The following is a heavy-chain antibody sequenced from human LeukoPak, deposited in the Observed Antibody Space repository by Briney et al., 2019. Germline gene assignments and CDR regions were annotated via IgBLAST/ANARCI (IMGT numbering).Heavy chain of an antibody. D-gene: IGHD3-3*01. V-gene: IGHV4-30-2*03. CDR3: ARQRREWLA. J-gene: IGHJ5*02. Sequence: SETLSLTCTVSGGSISSGGYYWSWIRQPPGKGLEWIGYIYHSGSTYYNPSLKSRVTISVDTSKNQFSLKLSSVTAADTAVYYCARQRREWLAWGQGTLVTVSS. CDR1: GGSISSGGYY. CDR2: IYHSGST.